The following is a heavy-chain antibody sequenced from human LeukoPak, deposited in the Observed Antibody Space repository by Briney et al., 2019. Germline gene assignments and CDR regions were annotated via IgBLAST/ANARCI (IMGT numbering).Heavy chain of an antibody. CDR3: ARDSDYGDYWSQAEGNWFDP. Sequence: ASVTVSCKASGYTFTSYGISWVRQAPGQGLEWMGWISAYNGNTNYAQKLQGRVTMTTDTSTSTAYMELRSLRSDDTAVYYCARDSDYGDYWSQAEGNWFDPWGQGTLVTVSS. D-gene: IGHD4-17*01. CDR2: ISAYNGNT. V-gene: IGHV1-18*01. J-gene: IGHJ5*02. CDR1: GYTFTSYG.